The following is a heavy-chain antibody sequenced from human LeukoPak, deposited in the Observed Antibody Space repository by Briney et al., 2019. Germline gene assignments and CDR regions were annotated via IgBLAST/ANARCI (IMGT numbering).Heavy chain of an antibody. CDR1: GGSISSYY. Sequence: SETLSLTCTVSGGSISSYYWSWIRQPPGKGLERIGYIYYSGSTNYNPSLKSRVTISVDTSKNQFSLKLSSVTAADTAVYYCARGPALHSKWVGGRWFDPWGQGTLVTVSS. J-gene: IGHJ5*02. CDR2: IYYSGST. CDR3: ARGPALHSKWVGGRWFDP. D-gene: IGHD6-19*01. V-gene: IGHV4-59*01.